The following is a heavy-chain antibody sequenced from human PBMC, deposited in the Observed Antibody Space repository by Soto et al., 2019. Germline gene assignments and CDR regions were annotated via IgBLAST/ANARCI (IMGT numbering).Heavy chain of an antibody. D-gene: IGHD1-1*01. CDR2: ISGSGAST. V-gene: IGHV3-23*01. CDR3: ATVGSSPGTYYQYGMDV. J-gene: IGHJ6*01. Sequence: PGGSLSLSWAASGFTCSSSAMRWVRQAPGNGLECVSAISGSGASTYYADSVKGRFTISRDKSKNTLYLQMNSLRAEDTAVYYCATVGSSPGTYYQYGMDVCGQGTTGTRST. CDR1: GFTCSSSA.